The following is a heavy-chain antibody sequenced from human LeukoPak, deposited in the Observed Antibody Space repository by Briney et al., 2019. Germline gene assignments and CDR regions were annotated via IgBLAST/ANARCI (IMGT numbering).Heavy chain of an antibody. J-gene: IGHJ6*04. D-gene: IGHD2-2*02. CDR2: FDPEDGET. Sequence: SVKVSCKVSGYTLTELSMHWVRQAPGKGLEGMGGFDPEDGETIYAQKFQGRVNMTEDTSTDPAYMELSRLRSEDTAVYYCATSHLCSSTSCYNHYYYYGMQVWAKGTTVSVSS. CDR1: GYTLTELS. V-gene: IGHV1-24*01. CDR3: ATSHLCSSTSCYNHYYYYGMQV.